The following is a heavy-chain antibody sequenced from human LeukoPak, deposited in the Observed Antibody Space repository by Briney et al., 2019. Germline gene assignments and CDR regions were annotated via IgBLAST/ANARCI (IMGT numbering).Heavy chain of an antibody. CDR1: GFTVSSNY. Sequence: GSLRLSCAASGFTVSSNYMSWVRQPPGKGLEWIGSIYYSGSTYYNPSLKSRVTISVDTSKNQFSLKLSSVTAADTAVYYCAGASPLSIAVEGVDYWGQGTLVTVSS. CDR3: AGASPLSIAVEGVDY. D-gene: IGHD6-19*01. V-gene: IGHV4-59*02. J-gene: IGHJ4*02. CDR2: IYYSGST.